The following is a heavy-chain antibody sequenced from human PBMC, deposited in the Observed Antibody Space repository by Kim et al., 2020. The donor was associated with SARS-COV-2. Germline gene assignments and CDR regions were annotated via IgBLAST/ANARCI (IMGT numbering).Heavy chain of an antibody. Sequence: ADSETCRFTISRANAKHSLYLQMHSLRAEDTAVYYCAGGDFWSGYYSDYWGQGTLVTVSS. J-gene: IGHJ4*02. CDR3: AGGDFWSGYYSDY. D-gene: IGHD3-3*01. V-gene: IGHV3-11*01.